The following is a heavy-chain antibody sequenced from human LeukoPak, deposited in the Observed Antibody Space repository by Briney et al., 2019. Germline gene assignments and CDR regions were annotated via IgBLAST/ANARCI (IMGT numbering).Heavy chain of an antibody. CDR1: GFTFTDSA. Sequence: GGSLGLSCTASGFTFTDSAMSWVRQAPGKGLEWVSLISSSGGSTYYSDSVKGRFSISRDDSKNTLFLQMDSLRAEDTAAYYCGKDMQLTYWGQGILVTVSS. CDR3: GKDMQLTY. D-gene: IGHD6-13*01. V-gene: IGHV3-23*01. J-gene: IGHJ4*02. CDR2: ISSSGGST.